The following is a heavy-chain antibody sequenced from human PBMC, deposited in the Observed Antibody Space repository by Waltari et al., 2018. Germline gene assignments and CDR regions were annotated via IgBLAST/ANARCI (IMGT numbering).Heavy chain of an antibody. D-gene: IGHD6-13*01. CDR3: VVAIAVAAS. Sequence: VQLVESGGGLVQPGGSLRLSCAASGFSVSDNFMSWVRQAPGRGLEWVSIIYSGDGAAYADSVKGRFTISRDNSKNALYLQMNSLRDEDTAVYYCVVAIAVAASWGQGTQVTVSS. J-gene: IGHJ5*02. CDR1: GFSVSDNF. V-gene: IGHV3-66*01. CDR2: IYSGDGA.